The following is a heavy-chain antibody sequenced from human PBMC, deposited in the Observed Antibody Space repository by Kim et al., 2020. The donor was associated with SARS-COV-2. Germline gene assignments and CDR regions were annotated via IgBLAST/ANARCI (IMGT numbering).Heavy chain of an antibody. V-gene: IGHV3-33*01. CDR1: GFTFSSYG. CDR2: IWYDGSNK. CDR3: ARELCSGGSCYPFDY. Sequence: GGSLRLSCAASGFTFSSYGMHWVRQAPGKGLEWVAVIWYDGSNKYYADSVKGRFTISRDNSKNTLYLQMNSLRAEDTAVYYCARELCSGGSCYPFDYWGQGTLVTVSS. J-gene: IGHJ4*02. D-gene: IGHD2-15*01.